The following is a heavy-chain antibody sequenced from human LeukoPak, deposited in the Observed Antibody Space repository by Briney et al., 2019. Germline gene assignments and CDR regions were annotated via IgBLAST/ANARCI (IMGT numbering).Heavy chain of an antibody. CDR2: IYTGGSA. CDR1: GGSISSYY. CDR3: ARLQPRTHYNFGSASYAFDL. J-gene: IGHJ5*02. V-gene: IGHV4-4*08. D-gene: IGHD3-3*01. Sequence: SETLSLTCTVSGGSISSYYWGWIRQPPGKGLQWIGYIYTGGSAHYNPSLYRRVAVSVDTSKNQLSLRLTSVTAADTAMYYCARLQPRTHYNFGSASYAFDLWGQGTLVTVSS.